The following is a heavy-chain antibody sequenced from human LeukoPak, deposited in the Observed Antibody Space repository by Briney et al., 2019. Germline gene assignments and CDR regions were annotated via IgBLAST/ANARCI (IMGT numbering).Heavy chain of an antibody. CDR2: INHSGST. Sequence: SETLSLTCAVYGGSFSGYYWSWIRQPPGKGLEWIGEINHSGSTNYNPSLKSRVTISVDTSKNQFSLKPSSVTAADTAVYYCARGESGYWGQGTLVTVSS. J-gene: IGHJ4*02. CDR1: GGSFSGYY. CDR3: ARGESGY. V-gene: IGHV4-34*01.